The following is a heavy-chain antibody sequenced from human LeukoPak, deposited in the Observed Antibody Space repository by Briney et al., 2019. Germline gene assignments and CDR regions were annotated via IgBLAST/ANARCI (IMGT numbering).Heavy chain of an antibody. J-gene: IGHJ4*02. Sequence: GGSLRLSCAASGFTFSSYAMHWVRQAPGKGLEWVAVISYDGSNKYYADSVKGRFTISRDNSKNTLYLQMNSLRAEDTAVYYCARVYSSSILCFGKLLPNPPDYWGQGTLVTVSS. D-gene: IGHD3-10*01. CDR1: GFTFSSYA. V-gene: IGHV3-30*04. CDR2: ISYDGSNK. CDR3: ARVYSSSILCFGKLLPNPPDY.